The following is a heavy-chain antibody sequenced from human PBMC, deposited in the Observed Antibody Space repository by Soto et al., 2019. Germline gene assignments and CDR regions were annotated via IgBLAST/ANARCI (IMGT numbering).Heavy chain of an antibody. J-gene: IGHJ5*02. CDR2: IYYSGST. CDR3: ARSGSSWYVRFDH. CDR1: GGSVSSCSYY. V-gene: IGHV4-61*01. Sequence: QVQLQESGPGLVKPSETLSLTCTVSGGSVSSCSYYWSWIRQPPGKGLEWIGYIYYSGSTNYNPSLNSRVTIAVDTSKNQFSLKLSSVTAADTAVYYCARSGSSWYVRFDHWGQGTLVTVSS. D-gene: IGHD6-13*01.